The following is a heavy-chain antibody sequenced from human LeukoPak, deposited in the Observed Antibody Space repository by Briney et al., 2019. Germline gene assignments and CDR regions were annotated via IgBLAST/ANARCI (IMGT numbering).Heavy chain of an antibody. CDR1: GFIFSDYF. CDR2: ISSSDGTI. CDR3: ARVSSSSLFDY. J-gene: IGHJ4*02. D-gene: IGHD6-6*01. V-gene: IGHV3-11*04. Sequence: GGSLRLSCAASGFIFSDYFMSWIRQTPGKGLEWISYISSSDGTIFYADSVKGRFIISRDNAKKSLYLQMNSLRAEDTAVYYCARVSSSSLFDYWGQGTLVTVSS.